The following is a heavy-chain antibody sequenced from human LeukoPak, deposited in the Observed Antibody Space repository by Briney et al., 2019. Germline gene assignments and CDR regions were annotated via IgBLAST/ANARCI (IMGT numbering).Heavy chain of an antibody. CDR1: GYTFTGYY. D-gene: IGHD3-22*01. V-gene: IGHV1-2*02. CDR3: ARGDPSDSSGYYYCLDY. J-gene: IGHJ4*02. Sequence: ASVKVSCKASGYTFTGYYMHWVRQAPGQGLEWMGWINPNSGGTNYAQKFQGRVTMTRDTSISTAYMELSRLRSDDTAVYYCARGDPSDSSGYYYCLDYWGQGTLVTVSS. CDR2: INPNSGGT.